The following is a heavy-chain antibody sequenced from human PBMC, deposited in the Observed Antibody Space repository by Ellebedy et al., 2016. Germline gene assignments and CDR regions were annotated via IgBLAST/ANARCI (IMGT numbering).Heavy chain of an antibody. CDR1: GYTFTTYD. V-gene: IGHV1-18*01. CDR3: ARSLVVITAPYYFDY. J-gene: IGHJ4*02. CDR2: ISANNGNT. D-gene: IGHD3-22*01. Sequence: ASVKVSXXPSGYTFTTYDIPWFRQSPGQGLEWMGGISANNGNTNYAQRLQGRVTMTTDTSTSTAYMELRSLRSDDTAVYYCARSLVVITAPYYFDYWGQGTLVTVSS.